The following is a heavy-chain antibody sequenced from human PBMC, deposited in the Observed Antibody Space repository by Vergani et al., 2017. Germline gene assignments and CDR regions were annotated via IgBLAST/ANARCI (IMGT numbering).Heavy chain of an antibody. CDR3: ARAVTVDYFDY. Sequence: VELVQSGPEMRKPGESLKVSCKASGYTFTGYYMHWVRQAPGQGLEWMGWINPNSGGTNYAQKFQGRVTMTRDTSISTAYMELSRLRSDDTAVYYCARAVTVDYFDYWGQGTLVTVSS. D-gene: IGHD4-23*01. CDR2: INPNSGGT. J-gene: IGHJ4*02. V-gene: IGHV1-2*02. CDR1: GYTFTGYY.